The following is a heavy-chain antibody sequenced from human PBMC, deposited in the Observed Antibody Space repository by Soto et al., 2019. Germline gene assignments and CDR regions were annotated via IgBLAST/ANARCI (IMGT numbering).Heavy chain of an antibody. V-gene: IGHV1-18*01. CDR3: ARDWAVVGAAVPYHYYGMDV. J-gene: IGHJ6*02. D-gene: IGHD2-15*01. CDR2: ISGYTGNT. CDR1: GYTFTNYG. Sequence: QIQLVQSGVEVKKPGDSVKVTCKSSGYTFTNYGISWVRQAPGQGLEWMGWISGYTGNTNYAQSLQGRVTVTIDTSTSTAYMELRSLRSDDTAVYYCARDWAVVGAAVPYHYYGMDVWGQGTTVTVSS.